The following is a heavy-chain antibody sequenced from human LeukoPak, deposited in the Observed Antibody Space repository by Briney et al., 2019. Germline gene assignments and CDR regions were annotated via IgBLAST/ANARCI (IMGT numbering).Heavy chain of an antibody. D-gene: IGHD1-26*01. J-gene: IGHJ4*02. CDR1: GFTVSSNY. CDR2: IYSGGNT. V-gene: IGHV3-53*01. Sequence: GGSLRLSCTASGFTVSSNYMSWVRQAPGKGLEWVSVIYSGGNTYYADSVKGRFTISRDNSKNTLYLQMNSLRAEDTAVYYCARTYSGGYPLDYWGQGTLVTVSS. CDR3: ARTYSGGYPLDY.